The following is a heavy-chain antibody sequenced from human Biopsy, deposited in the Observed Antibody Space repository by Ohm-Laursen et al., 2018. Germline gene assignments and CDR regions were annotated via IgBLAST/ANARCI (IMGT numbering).Heavy chain of an antibody. Sequence: VASVKVSCNASGYSFTNYYLHWVRQAPGQGLQWMGRINPNNDNTVYAQQFQGRVTMTKDTSTSTVYMELSSLRSEDTAVYYCARDRIGGRGDPPDHWGQGTLVTVSS. CDR1: GYSFTNYY. D-gene: IGHD3-10*01. V-gene: IGHV1-46*01. CDR2: INPNNDNT. J-gene: IGHJ4*02. CDR3: ARDRIGGRGDPPDH.